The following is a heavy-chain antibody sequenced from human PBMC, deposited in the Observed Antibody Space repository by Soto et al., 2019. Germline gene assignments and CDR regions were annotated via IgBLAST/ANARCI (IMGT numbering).Heavy chain of an antibody. CDR2: ISSSAGTI. J-gene: IGHJ6*02. Sequence: QVQLVESGGGLVKPGGSLRLSCAASGLTFSDHYMTWIRQAPGKGLEWISYISSSAGTIYYADSVKGRFTISRDNAKNSLSLQMTNLRAEATAVYYCARAPYFGSGTYYYYALDVWGQGTTVTVSS. D-gene: IGHD3-10*01. CDR3: ARAPYFGSGTYYYYALDV. CDR1: GLTFSDHY. V-gene: IGHV3-11*01.